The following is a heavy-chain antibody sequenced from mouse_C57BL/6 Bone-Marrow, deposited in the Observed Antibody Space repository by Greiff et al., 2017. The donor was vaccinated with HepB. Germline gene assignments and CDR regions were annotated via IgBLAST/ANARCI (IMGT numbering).Heavy chain of an antibody. J-gene: IGHJ2*01. CDR1: GYTFTNYW. CDR3: ARSHYGSSPPFDY. V-gene: IGHV1-63*01. D-gene: IGHD1-1*01. Sequence: QVHVKQSGAELVRPGTSVKMSCKASGYTFTNYWIGWAKQRPGHGLEWIGDIYPGGGYTNYNEKFKGKATLTADKASSTAYMQFSSLTSEDSAIYYCARSHYGSSPPFDYWGQGTTLTVSS. CDR2: IYPGGGYT.